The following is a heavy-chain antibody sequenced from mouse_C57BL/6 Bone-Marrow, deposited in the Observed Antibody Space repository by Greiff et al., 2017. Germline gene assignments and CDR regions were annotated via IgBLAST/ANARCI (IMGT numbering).Heavy chain of an antibody. Sequence: VQLQQSGAELVRPGASVTLSCKASGYTFTSYGISWVKQRPGQGLEWIGEIYPRSGNTYYNEKFKGKATLTADKSSNTAYMELCRLTSEDAAVYFCASAFYYYGGSSYYANGGWGKGASVS. CDR3: ASAFYYYGGSSYYANGG. V-gene: IGHV1-81*01. CDR2: IYPRSGNT. D-gene: IGHD1-1*01. J-gene: IGHJ4*01. CDR1: GYTFTSYG.